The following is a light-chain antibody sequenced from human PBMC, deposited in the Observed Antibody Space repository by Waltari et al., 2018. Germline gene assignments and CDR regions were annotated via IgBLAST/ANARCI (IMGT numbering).Light chain of an antibody. CDR2: DDY. CDR3: CSYAGSYTWV. Sequence: QSALTQPASVSGSPGQSITISCTGTSSDVGNYNLVPWYQQYPGKAPKVMIYDDYRRPSGVSDRFAGSKSGNTASLTISGVQAEDEADYYCCSYAGSYTWVFGGGTKLTVL. CDR1: SSDVGNYNL. J-gene: IGLJ3*02. V-gene: IGLV2-23*01.